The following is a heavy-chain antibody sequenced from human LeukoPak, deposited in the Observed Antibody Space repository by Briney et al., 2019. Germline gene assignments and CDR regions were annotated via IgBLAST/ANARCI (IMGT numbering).Heavy chain of an antibody. D-gene: IGHD3-10*01. CDR2: IHYSGST. J-gene: IGHJ4*02. V-gene: IGHV4-59*12. Sequence: SETLSLTCTVSGGSISSYYWSWIRQPPGKGLEWIGYIHYSGSTNYNPSLKSRVTISVDTSKNQFSLKLSSVTAADTAVYYCARVYGSGSYYRGLDYWGQGTLVTVSS. CDR3: ARVYGSGSYYRGLDY. CDR1: GGSISSYY.